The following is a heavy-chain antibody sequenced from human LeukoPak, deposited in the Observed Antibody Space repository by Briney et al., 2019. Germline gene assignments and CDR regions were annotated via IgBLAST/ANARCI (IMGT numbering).Heavy chain of an antibody. D-gene: IGHD2/OR15-2a*01. CDR2: ISGSGTT. J-gene: IGHJ5*02. CDR3: ARDLIVPPYNWFDP. V-gene: IGHV4-4*07. CDR1: GGSISNSY. Sequence: PSETLSLTCTVSGGSISNSYWSWIRQPAGKGLEWIGLISGSGTTNYNPSLKSRVTLSVDMSRNQFSLRLTSVTAADTAVYYCARDLIVPPYNWFDPWGQGTLVTVSS.